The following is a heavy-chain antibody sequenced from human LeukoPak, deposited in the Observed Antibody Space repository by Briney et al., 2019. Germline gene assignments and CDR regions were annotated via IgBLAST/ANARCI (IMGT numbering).Heavy chain of an antibody. CDR2: IYYSGST. V-gene: IGHV4-61*01. CDR1: GGSISSSSYY. CDR3: ARDRDYVFDI. J-gene: IGHJ3*02. D-gene: IGHD3-10*02. Sequence: SETLSLTCTVSGGSISSSSYYWGWIRQPPGKGLEWIGYIYYSGSTNYNPSLKSRVTISVDTSKNQFSLKLSSVTAADTAVYYCARDRDYVFDIWGQGTMVTVSS.